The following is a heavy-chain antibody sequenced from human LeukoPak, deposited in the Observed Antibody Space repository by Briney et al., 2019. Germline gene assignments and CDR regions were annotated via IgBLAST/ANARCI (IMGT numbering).Heavy chain of an antibody. CDR2: ISGSGGST. CDR1: GFTFSSYA. Sequence: GGSLRLSCAASGFTFSSYAMSWGRQAPGKGLEWGSAISGSGGSTYYADSVKGRFTISRDNSKNTLYLQMNSLRAEDTAVYYCAKDPLYDSSGYYYGLGYYWGQGTLVTVSS. D-gene: IGHD3-22*01. J-gene: IGHJ4*02. V-gene: IGHV3-23*01. CDR3: AKDPLYDSSGYYYGLGYY.